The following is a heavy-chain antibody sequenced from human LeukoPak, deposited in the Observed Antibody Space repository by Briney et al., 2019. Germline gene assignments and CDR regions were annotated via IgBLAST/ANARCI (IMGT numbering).Heavy chain of an antibody. CDR1: GFTVSSNY. Sequence: GGSLRLSCAASGFTVSSNYMSWVRQAPGKGLEWVSVIYSGGSTYYADSVKGRFTISRDNSKNTLYLQMSSLRAEDTAVYYCVKGLLGGLNFDYWGQGTLVTVSS. CDR2: IYSGGST. D-gene: IGHD3-16*01. CDR3: VKGLLGGLNFDY. J-gene: IGHJ4*02. V-gene: IGHV3-53*05.